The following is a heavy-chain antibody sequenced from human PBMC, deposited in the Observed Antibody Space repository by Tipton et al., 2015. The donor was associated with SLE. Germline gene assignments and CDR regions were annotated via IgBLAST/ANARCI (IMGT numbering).Heavy chain of an antibody. CDR1: GYTFADFW. J-gene: IGHJ4*02. CDR3: ARDQASLGLDF. CDR2: IYPTDSDT. V-gene: IGHV5-51*03. Sequence: QLVQSGAELKKPGESLKISCKASGYTFADFWISWVRQTPEKGLEWMGFIYPTDSDTKYSPSFEGQVTISADKSTNTAYLQWNSLKTSDSAIYYCARDQASLGLDFWGQGTLVTVSS.